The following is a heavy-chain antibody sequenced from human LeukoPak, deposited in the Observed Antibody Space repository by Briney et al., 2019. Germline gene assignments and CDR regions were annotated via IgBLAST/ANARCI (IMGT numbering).Heavy chain of an antibody. J-gene: IGHJ4*02. Sequence: SETLSLTCTVSGGSISSSSYYWGWIRQPPGKGLEWIGYIYYSGSTNYNPSLKSRVTISVDTSKNQFSLKLSSVTAADTAVYYCATGVAPYYFDYWGQGTLVTVSS. CDR3: ATGVAPYYFDY. CDR1: GGSISSSSYY. V-gene: IGHV4-61*05. CDR2: IYYSGST. D-gene: IGHD3-10*01.